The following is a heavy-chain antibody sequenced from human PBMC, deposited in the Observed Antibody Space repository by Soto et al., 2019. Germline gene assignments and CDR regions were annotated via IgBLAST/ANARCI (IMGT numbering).Heavy chain of an antibody. CDR2: IVTSDGST. J-gene: IGHJ4*02. CDR1: GFTFSISA. V-gene: IGHV3-23*01. CDR3: AKHTLDTTDY. D-gene: IGHD1-1*01. Sequence: GSLRLSCAASGFTFSISAMSWVRQAPGKGLEWVSGIVTSDGSTYYADSVKGRFTVSRDNSKSTVYLQLNSLRAGDTAIYYCAKHTLDTTDYWGQGTLVTVSS.